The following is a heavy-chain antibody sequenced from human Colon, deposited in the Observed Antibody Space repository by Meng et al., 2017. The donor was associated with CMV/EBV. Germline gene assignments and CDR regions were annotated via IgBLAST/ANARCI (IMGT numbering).Heavy chain of an antibody. CDR3: SRGGDPYKIRL. Sequence: CTCSGDSVSTGYYWNWIRQHPGKGLEWIGCIHHSGIIYYNPSLTTRATISVDTSKNQFSLNLSSVTAADTAVYYCSRGGDPYKIRLWGQGTLVTVSS. V-gene: IGHV4-31*03. CDR2: IHHSGII. D-gene: IGHD5-24*01. CDR1: GDSVSTGYY. J-gene: IGHJ4*02.